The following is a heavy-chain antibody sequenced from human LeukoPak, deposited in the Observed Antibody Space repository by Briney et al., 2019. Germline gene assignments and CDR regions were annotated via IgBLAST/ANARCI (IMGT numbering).Heavy chain of an antibody. CDR1: GFTFSNFG. D-gene: IGHD3-3*01. Sequence: GGSMRLSCEASGFTFSNFGMNWVPQTPGKGLEWVSSASSKSRYVYYADSVKGRFTISRDNAENSLYLQMNSLRVEDSAVYYCTRQYYDFWSGFYTADYYFDYWGQGTLVTVSS. J-gene: IGHJ4*02. CDR2: ASSKSRYV. CDR3: TRQYYDFWSGFYTADYYFDY. V-gene: IGHV3-21*01.